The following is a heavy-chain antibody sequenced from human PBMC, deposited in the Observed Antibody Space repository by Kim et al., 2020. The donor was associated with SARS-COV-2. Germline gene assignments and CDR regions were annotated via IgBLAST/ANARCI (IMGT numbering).Heavy chain of an antibody. CDR3: AREEDY. CDR2: IYHSGST. Sequence: SETLSLTCTVSGYSISSGYYWGWIRQPPGKGLEWIGSIYHSGSTYYNPSLKSRVTISVDTSKNQFSLKLSSVTAADTAVYYCAREEDYWGQGTLVTVSS. CDR1: GYSISSGYY. J-gene: IGHJ4*02. V-gene: IGHV4-38-2*02.